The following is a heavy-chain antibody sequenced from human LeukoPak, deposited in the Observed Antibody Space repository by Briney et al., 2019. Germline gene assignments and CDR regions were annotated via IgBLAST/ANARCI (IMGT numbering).Heavy chain of an antibody. V-gene: IGHV3-21*01. CDR2: ISSSSSYI. Sequence: GGSLRLSCAASGFTFSSYSMNWVRQAPGKGLEWVSSISSSSSYIYYADSVKGRFTISRDNAKNSLYLQMNSLRAEDTAVYYCARDGRGLPHGAYYVDVWGKGTTVTVSS. D-gene: IGHD4-11*01. CDR3: ARDGRGLPHGAYYVDV. J-gene: IGHJ6*03. CDR1: GFTFSSYS.